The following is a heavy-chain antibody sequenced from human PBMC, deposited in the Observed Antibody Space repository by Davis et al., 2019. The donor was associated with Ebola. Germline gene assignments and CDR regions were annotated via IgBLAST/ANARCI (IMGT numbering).Heavy chain of an antibody. J-gene: IGHJ4*02. Sequence: GGSLRLSCAASGFTFSSYSMSWVRQTPGKGLEWVANIKQDGSEKYYVDSVKGRFTISRDNAKNSLYLQMDSMRVEDTAVYYCAREGELWITFPDYWGQGILVTVTS. V-gene: IGHV3-7*03. CDR2: IKQDGSEK. CDR1: GFTFSSYS. CDR3: AREGELWITFPDY. D-gene: IGHD3-16*01.